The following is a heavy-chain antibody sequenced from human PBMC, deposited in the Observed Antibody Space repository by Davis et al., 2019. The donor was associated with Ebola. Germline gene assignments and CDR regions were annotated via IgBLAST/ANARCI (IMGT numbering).Heavy chain of an antibody. J-gene: IGHJ4*02. CDR1: GGTFTNYA. CDR2: IIPVVDTK. D-gene: IGHD3-22*01. V-gene: IGHV1-69*04. Sequence: SVKVSCKTSGGTFTNYAVNWVRQAPGQGLEWMGRIIPVVDTKDYAQKFQGRVTMTRDTSTSTVYMELSSLRSEDTAVYYCASSMIVVPPHYWGQGTLVTVSS. CDR3: ASSMIVVPPHY.